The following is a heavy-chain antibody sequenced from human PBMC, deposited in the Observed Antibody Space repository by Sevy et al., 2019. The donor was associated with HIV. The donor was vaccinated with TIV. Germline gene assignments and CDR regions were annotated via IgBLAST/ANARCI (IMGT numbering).Heavy chain of an antibody. Sequence: LSLTCAASGFTFSSYPMHWVRQAPGKGREWVSFISFDGTDKYYADSVKGRFTITRDNSKNTLFLQMNSLRAEDTAFYYCVRETTMLPRGAFDFWGQGTMVTVSS. CDR2: ISFDGTDK. CDR1: GFTFSSYP. V-gene: IGHV3-30-3*01. CDR3: VRETTMLPRGAFDF. D-gene: IGHD3-10*01. J-gene: IGHJ3*01.